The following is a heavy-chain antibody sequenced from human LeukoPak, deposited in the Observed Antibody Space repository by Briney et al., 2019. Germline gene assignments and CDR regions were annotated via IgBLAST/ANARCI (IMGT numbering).Heavy chain of an antibody. V-gene: IGHV3-48*03. CDR3: ALGAPPY. Sequence: QPGGSLRLSCAASVFTFSNSEMNWVRQAPGKGLEWVSYISSSGSTIYYADSVKGRFTISRDNAKNSLYLQMNSLRAEDTAIYYCALGAPPYWGQGTLVTVSA. CDR2: ISSSGSTI. J-gene: IGHJ4*02. CDR1: VFTFSNSE.